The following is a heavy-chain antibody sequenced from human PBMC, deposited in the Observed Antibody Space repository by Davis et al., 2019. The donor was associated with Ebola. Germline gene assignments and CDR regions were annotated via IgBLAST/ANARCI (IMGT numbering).Heavy chain of an antibody. CDR1: GGSFSGYY. CDR2: INQSGST. J-gene: IGHJ2*01. V-gene: IGHV4-34*01. D-gene: IGHD3-10*01. CDR3: ARERSGSGDFHKYFDL. Sequence: SETLSLTCAVLGGSFSGYYWSWVRQPPGEGLEWIGEINQSGSTNYNPSLKSRVSISVDTSKNQFSLKVTSVTAADTAVYYCARERSGSGDFHKYFDLWGRGTLVTVSS.